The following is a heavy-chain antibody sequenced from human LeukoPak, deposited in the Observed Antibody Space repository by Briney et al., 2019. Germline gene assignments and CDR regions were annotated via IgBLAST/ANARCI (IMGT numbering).Heavy chain of an antibody. CDR2: ISSSSTYI. CDR1: GFTFSSCS. CDR3: ARFQGAHY. J-gene: IGHJ4*02. Sequence: VKPGGSLILSCAASGFTFSSCSMNWVRQAPGMGLEWVSSISSSSTYIYYADSVKGRFAISRDNTKNSLYLQMNSLRAEDTAVYYCARFQGAHYWGQGTLVTVSS. D-gene: IGHD4/OR15-4a*01. V-gene: IGHV3-21*01.